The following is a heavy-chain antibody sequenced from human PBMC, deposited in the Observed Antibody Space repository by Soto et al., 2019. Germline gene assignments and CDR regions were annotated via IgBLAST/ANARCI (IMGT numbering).Heavy chain of an antibody. D-gene: IGHD1-7*01. CDR3: ARRTETPNRFDP. CDR1: GDSLRTGSYY. CDR2: VYYTGST. Sequence: QVQLQESGPGLVTPSETLSLTCSVSGDSLRTGSYYWRWFRQPPGKGLEWIGYVYYTGSTNYNPSLKSRVTRSVDPSKNQFSLKLSSVTAADTAVYYCARRTETPNRFDPWGQGTLVTVSS. V-gene: IGHV4-61*01. J-gene: IGHJ5*02.